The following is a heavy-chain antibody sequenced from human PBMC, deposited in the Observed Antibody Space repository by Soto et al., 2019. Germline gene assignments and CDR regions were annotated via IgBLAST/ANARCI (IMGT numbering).Heavy chain of an antibody. V-gene: IGHV6-1*01. Sequence: SQTLSLTCAISGDSVSSNSAAWNWIRQSPSRGLEWLGRTYYRSKWYNDYAVSVKNRITINPDTSKNQFSLQLNSVTPEDTAVYYCARDSTVDIVSTPYFDYWGQGTLVTVSS. D-gene: IGHD5-12*01. CDR3: ARDSTVDIVSTPYFDY. CDR2: TYYRSKWYN. J-gene: IGHJ4*02. CDR1: GDSVSSNSAA.